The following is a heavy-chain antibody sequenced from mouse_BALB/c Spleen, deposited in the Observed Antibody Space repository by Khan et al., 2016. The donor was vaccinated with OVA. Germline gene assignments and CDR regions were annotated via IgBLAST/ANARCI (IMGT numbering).Heavy chain of an antibody. D-gene: IGHD3-3*01. CDR3: ARNRGPDYFDY. CDR2: IWAGGST. V-gene: IGHV2-9*02. J-gene: IGHJ2*01. Sequence: QVQLKQSGPGLVAPSQSLSITCTVTGFSLTSYAIHWIRQPPGKGLEWLGVIWAGGSTNYNSALMSRLSISKDNSKSQVFLKMNSLQTHDTAIYCCARNRGPDYFDYWGQGTTLTVSS. CDR1: GFSLTSYA.